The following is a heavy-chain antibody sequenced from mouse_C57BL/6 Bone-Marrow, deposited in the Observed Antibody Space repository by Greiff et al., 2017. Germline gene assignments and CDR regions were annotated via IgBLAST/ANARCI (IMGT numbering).Heavy chain of an antibody. J-gene: IGHJ1*03. V-gene: IGHV1-55*01. CDR3: AIPYYINYWYFDF. D-gene: IGHD2-10*01. Sequence: QVQLQQPGAELVKPGASVKMSCKASGYTFTSYWINWVKQRPGQGLEWIGDIYPGSGSTNYNEKFKGKATMTVDTSSSTAYMQLSNLTSEDSAVYYWAIPYYINYWYFDFWGTGTTLTVSS. CDR2: IYPGSGST. CDR1: GYTFTSYW.